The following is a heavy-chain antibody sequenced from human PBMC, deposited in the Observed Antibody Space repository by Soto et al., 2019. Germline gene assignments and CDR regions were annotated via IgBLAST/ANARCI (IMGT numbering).Heavy chain of an antibody. J-gene: IGHJ4*02. Sequence: GGSLRLSCAASGFTFSSYAMSWVRQAPGKGLEWVSDISSSGGSTYYANSVKGRFTISRDNSKNTLFLQMNSLRADDTAVYYCAKGDYDILTGLNYWGQGTLVTVSS. CDR1: GFTFSSYA. V-gene: IGHV3-23*01. CDR2: ISSSGGST. D-gene: IGHD3-9*01. CDR3: AKGDYDILTGLNY.